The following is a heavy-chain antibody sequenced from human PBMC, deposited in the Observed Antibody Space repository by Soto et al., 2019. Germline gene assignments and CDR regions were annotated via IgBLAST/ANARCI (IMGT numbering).Heavy chain of an antibody. V-gene: IGHV3-23*05. Sequence: EVQLLESGGGLVQPGGSLRLSCAASGISFSTFAMSWVRQAPGKGLEWVSAIDGTVNTTHYADSVKGRFTLSKDKAKNMLYLQMNSLRAEDTAVYYCAKAMIAFGGVLDACNVWGQWTMVTVSP. J-gene: IGHJ3*01. D-gene: IGHD3-16*01. CDR3: AKAMIAFGGVLDACNV. CDR2: IDGTVNTT. CDR1: GISFSTFA.